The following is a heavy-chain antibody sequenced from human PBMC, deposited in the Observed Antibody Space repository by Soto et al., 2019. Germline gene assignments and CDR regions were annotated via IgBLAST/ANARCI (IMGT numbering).Heavy chain of an antibody. CDR2: INPNSGGT. J-gene: IGHJ6*02. CDR1: GYTFTSYD. V-gene: IGHV1-2*04. CDR3: ARVKEDKPNYGMVV. Sequence: ASVKVSCKASGYTFTSYDINWVRQAPGQGLEWMGWINPNSGGTNYAQKFQGWVTMTRDTSISTAYMELSRLRSDDTAVYYCARVKEDKPNYGMVVWGQGTTVTVSS.